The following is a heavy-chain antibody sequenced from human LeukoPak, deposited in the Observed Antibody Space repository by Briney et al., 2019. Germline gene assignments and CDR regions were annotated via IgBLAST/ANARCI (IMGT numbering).Heavy chain of an antibody. CDR3: ASGEPVAGLPFFDY. CDR1: GGTFSSYA. D-gene: IGHD6-19*01. J-gene: IGHJ4*02. Sequence: SVKVSCKASGGTFSSYAISWVRQAPGQGLEWMGGIIPIFGTANYAQKFQGRVTITADESTSTAYMELSSLRSEDTAVYYCASGEPVAGLPFFDYWGQGTLVTVSS. V-gene: IGHV1-69*13. CDR2: IIPIFGTA.